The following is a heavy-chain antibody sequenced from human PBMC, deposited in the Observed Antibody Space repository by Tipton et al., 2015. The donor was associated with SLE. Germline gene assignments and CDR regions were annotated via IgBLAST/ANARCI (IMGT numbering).Heavy chain of an antibody. D-gene: IGHD3-10*01. Sequence: TLSLTCAVYGGSFSGYYWSWIRQPPGKGLEWIGEINHSGSTNYNPSLKSRVTISVDTSKNQFSLKLSPVTAADTAVYYCARGFTMVRGLFDYWGQGTLVTVSS. V-gene: IGHV4-34*01. J-gene: IGHJ4*02. CDR1: GGSFSGYY. CDR3: ARGFTMVRGLFDY. CDR2: INHSGST.